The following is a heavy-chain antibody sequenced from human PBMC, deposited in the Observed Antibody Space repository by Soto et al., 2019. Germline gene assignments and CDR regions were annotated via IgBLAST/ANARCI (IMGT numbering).Heavy chain of an antibody. J-gene: IGHJ4*02. Sequence: SETLSLTCTVSGGSISSSSYYWGWIRQPPGKGLEWIGYIYYSGSTNYNPSLKSRVTISVDTSKNQFSLKLSSVTAADTAVYYCARVSYYDSSGYLDYWGQGTLVTVSS. CDR1: GGSISSSSYY. V-gene: IGHV4-61*05. CDR3: ARVSYYDSSGYLDY. CDR2: IYYSGST. D-gene: IGHD3-22*01.